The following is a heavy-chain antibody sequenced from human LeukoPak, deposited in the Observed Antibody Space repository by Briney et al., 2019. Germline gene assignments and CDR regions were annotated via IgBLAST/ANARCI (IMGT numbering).Heavy chain of an antibody. D-gene: IGHD5-12*01. CDR3: VKTVDIVATLMDV. CDR2: ISSNGGST. Sequence: GGSLRLSCSASGFTFSSYAMHWVRQAPGRGLEYVSAISSNGGSTYYADSVKGRFTISRDNSKNTLYLQMSSLRAEDTAVYYYVKTVDIVATLMDVWGQGTTVTVSS. J-gene: IGHJ6*02. CDR1: GFTFSSYA. V-gene: IGHV3-64D*09.